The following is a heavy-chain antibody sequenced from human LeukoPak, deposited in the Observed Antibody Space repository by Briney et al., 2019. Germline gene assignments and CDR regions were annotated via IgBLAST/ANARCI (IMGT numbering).Heavy chain of an antibody. D-gene: IGHD2-2*01. Sequence: SGTLSLTCAVSGGFISSSNWWSWVRQPPGKGLEWIGEIYHSGSTNYNPSLKSRVTISVDKSKNQFSLKLSSVTAADTAVYYCARDRAVVVPAATEYYYYYYGMDVWGQGTTVTVSS. CDR1: GGFISSSNW. J-gene: IGHJ6*02. V-gene: IGHV4-4*02. CDR2: IYHSGST. CDR3: ARDRAVVVPAATEYYYYYYGMDV.